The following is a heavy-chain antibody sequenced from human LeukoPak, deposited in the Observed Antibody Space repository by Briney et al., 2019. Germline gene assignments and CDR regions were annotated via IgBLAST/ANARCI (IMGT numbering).Heavy chain of an antibody. J-gene: IGHJ4*02. V-gene: IGHV1-18*01. CDR2: ISVYNGNT. D-gene: IGHD6-19*01. CDR3: ARASIAVVSTGYFDY. Sequence: ASVKVSCKASGYTFTSYGISWVRQAPGQGLEWMGWISVYNGNTNYAQKLQGRVIMTTDTSTSTAHMELRSLRSDDTAVYYCARASIAVVSTGYFDYWGQGTLVTVSS. CDR1: GYTFTSYG.